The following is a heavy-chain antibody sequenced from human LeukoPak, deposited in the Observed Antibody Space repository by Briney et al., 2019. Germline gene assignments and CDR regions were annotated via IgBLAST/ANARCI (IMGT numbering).Heavy chain of an antibody. V-gene: IGHV3-23*01. CDR2: ISGSGGSA. CDR1: VFTFTNYV. J-gene: IGHJ6*02. CDR3: AKDKGSGGLDGIDV. D-gene: IGHD3-10*01. Sequence: GGSLRLSCAASVFTFTNYVMNWVRQAPGKGLEWVSVISGSGGSANYADSVKGRFTISRDNSKNSLYLQMNSLRAEDTAVYYCAKDKGSGGLDGIDVWGQGTTVTVSS.